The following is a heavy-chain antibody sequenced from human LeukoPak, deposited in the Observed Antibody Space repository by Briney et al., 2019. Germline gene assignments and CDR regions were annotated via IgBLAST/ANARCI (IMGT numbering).Heavy chain of an antibody. CDR3: ARVLPSSGYYFDY. CDR1: GGSISSGGYS. D-gene: IGHD6-25*01. CDR2: IYHSGST. J-gene: IGHJ4*02. Sequence: SETLSLTCAVSGGSISSGGYSWSWLRQPPGRGREGVGYIYHSGSTYYNPSLKSRVTISVDRAKNQFSLKLSSVTAADTAVYYCARVLPSSGYYFDYWGQGTLVTVSS. V-gene: IGHV4-30-2*01.